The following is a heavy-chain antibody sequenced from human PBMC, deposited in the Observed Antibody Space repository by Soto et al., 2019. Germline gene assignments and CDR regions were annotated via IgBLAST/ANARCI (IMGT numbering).Heavy chain of an antibody. CDR3: ARPQYYYDSSGYYG. V-gene: IGHV3-21*01. CDR1: GFTFSSYS. J-gene: IGHJ4*02. CDR2: ISSSSSYI. D-gene: IGHD3-22*01. Sequence: GGSLRLSCAASGFTFSSYSMNWVRQAPGKGLEWVSFISSSSSYIYYADSVKGRFTISRDNAKNSLYLQMNSLRAEDTAVYYCARPQYYYDSSGYYGWGQGTLVTVSS.